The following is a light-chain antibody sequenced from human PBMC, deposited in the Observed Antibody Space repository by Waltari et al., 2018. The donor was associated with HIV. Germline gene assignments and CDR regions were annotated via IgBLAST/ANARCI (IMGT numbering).Light chain of an antibody. J-gene: IGLJ2*01. CDR2: EVS. CDR1: SSDVGGYNY. V-gene: IGLV2-8*01. CDR3: SSYAGSSVV. Sequence: QSALTPPASVSGSPGQSITISCTGTSSDVGGYNYVSWYQQHPGKAPKLMIYEVSNRPSGVPDRFSGSKSGNTASLTVSGLQAEDEADYYCSSYAGSSVVFGGGTKLTVL.